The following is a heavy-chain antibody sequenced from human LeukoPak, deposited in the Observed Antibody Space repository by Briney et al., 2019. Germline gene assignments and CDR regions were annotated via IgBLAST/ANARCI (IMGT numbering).Heavy chain of an antibody. D-gene: IGHD6-19*01. CDR3: ARDKVGIAVAGLYYYYGMDV. CDR2: ISSSSSYT. CDR1: GFTFSDYY. Sequence: PGGSLSLSCAASGFTFSDYYMSWIRQAPGKGLEWVSYISSSSSYTNYADSVKGRFTISRDNAKNSLYLQMNSLRAEDTAVYYCARDKVGIAVAGLYYYYGMDVWGQETTVTVSS. J-gene: IGHJ6*02. V-gene: IGHV3-11*06.